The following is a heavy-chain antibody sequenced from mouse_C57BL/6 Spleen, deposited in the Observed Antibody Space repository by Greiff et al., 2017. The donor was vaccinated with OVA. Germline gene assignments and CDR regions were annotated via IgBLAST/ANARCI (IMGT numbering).Heavy chain of an antibody. CDR2: ISSGGSYT. CDR3: ARPPYGNAGVWFAY. D-gene: IGHD2-1*01. V-gene: IGHV5-6*01. Sequence: EVKVVESGGVLVKPGGSLKLSCAASGFTFSSYGMSWVRQTPDKRLEWVATISSGGSYTYYPDSVKGRYTISRDNAKNIMYLKMNSLKSEDTAMYYCARPPYGNAGVWFAYWGQGTLVTVSA. CDR1: GFTFSSYG. J-gene: IGHJ3*01.